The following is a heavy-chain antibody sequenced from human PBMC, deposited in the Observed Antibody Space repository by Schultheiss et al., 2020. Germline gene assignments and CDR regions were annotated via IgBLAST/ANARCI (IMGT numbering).Heavy chain of an antibody. V-gene: IGHV2-70*11. D-gene: IGHD6-13*01. J-gene: IGHJ6*02. Sequence: TLSLTCTVSGGSISSGGYYWSWIRQHPGKALEWLARIDWDDDKYYSTSLKTRLTISKDTSKNQVVLTMTNMDPVDTATYYCARNVYSSSSGVYYYYYGMDVWGQGTTVTVSS. CDR2: IDWDDDK. CDR1: GGSISSGGYY. CDR3: ARNVYSSSSGVYYYYYGMDV.